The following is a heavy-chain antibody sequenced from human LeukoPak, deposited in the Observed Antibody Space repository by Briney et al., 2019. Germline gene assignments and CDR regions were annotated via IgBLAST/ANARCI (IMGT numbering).Heavy chain of an antibody. CDR3: ARVATPHPYYYYYYMDV. Sequence: PGGSLRLSCAASGFTFSSYWMSWVRQAPGKGLEWVTNIKQDGSEKYYVDSVKGRFTISRDNAKNSLYLQMNSLRAEDTAVYYCARVATPHPYYYYYYMDVWGKGTTVTVSS. CDR1: GFTFSSYW. CDR2: IKQDGSEK. V-gene: IGHV3-7*01. J-gene: IGHJ6*03.